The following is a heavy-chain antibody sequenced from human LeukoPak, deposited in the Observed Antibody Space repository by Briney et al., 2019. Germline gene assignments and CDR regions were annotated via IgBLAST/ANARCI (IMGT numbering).Heavy chain of an antibody. Sequence: ASVKVSCKASGYTFTSYGISWVRQAPGQGLEWMGWISAYNGNTNYAQKLQGRVTMTTDTSISTAYMELSRLRSDDTAVYYCARAGVVVVVAAYQDAFDIWGQGTMVTVSS. D-gene: IGHD2-15*01. CDR1: GYTFTSYG. V-gene: IGHV1-18*01. CDR3: ARAGVVVVVAAYQDAFDI. CDR2: ISAYNGNT. J-gene: IGHJ3*02.